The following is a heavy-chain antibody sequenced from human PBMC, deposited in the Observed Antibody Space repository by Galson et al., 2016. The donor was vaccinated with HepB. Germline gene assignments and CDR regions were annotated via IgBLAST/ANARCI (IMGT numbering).Heavy chain of an antibody. J-gene: IGHJ6*02. D-gene: IGHD2-2*01. CDR3: ARGYCGSTSCFYYYGMDV. CDR1: GYTFTSYT. Sequence: SVKVSCKASGYTFTSYTLHWVRQAPGQRLEWTGWINAGDGNTKYSQNFQGSVSITRDTSASTAYMELSSLRSEDTAVYYCARGYCGSTSCFYYYGMDVWGQGTTVTVSS. CDR2: INAGDGNT. V-gene: IGHV1-3*01.